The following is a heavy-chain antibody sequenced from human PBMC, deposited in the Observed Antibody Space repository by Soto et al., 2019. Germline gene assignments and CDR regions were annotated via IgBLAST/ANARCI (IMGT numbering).Heavy chain of an antibody. CDR1: GFSLSTSGMG. Sequence: SGPTLVNPPQALTLTCTFSGFSLSTSGMGVGWIRQPPGKALEWLALIYWDDDKRYSPSLKSRITIPKHTSKNQVVLIMTNMDPVDTVTYYCVHIWCGGDCLQSYSAHYYYGMDVWGQGTTVTVSS. CDR3: VHIWCGGDCLQSYSAHYYYGMDV. V-gene: IGHV2-5*02. D-gene: IGHD2-21*02. J-gene: IGHJ6*02. CDR2: IYWDDDK.